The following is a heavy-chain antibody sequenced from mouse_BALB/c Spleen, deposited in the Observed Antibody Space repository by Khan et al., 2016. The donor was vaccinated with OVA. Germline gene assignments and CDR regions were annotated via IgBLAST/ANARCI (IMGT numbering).Heavy chain of an antibody. CDR1: GYTFTDYG. D-gene: IGHD1-1*01. CDR3: ARDDYYSSAYRNVSQYALNC. Sequence: QIQLVQSGPELKKPGETVKISCKASGYTFTDYGLNWVKQAPGKGLKWMGWINPNTGESTFAEDFKGRFAFSLETSARTAYLQINNLKNEDTARYCCARDDYYSSAYRNVSQYALNCWGHGTTDTVSS. V-gene: IGHV9-3*02. CDR2: INPNTGES. J-gene: IGHJ4*01.